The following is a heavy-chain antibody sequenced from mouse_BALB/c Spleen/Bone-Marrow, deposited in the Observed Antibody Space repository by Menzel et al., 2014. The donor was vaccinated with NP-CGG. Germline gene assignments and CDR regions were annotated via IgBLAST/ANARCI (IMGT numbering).Heavy chain of an antibody. CDR3: TRDGVGGAMDY. CDR2: IHPNSGNT. CDR1: GYTFTSTW. D-gene: IGHD2-3*01. V-gene: IGHV1S130*01. J-gene: IGHJ4*01. Sequence: QVQLQQSGSVLVRPGDSVKLSCEASGYTFTSTWIHWAKQRPGQGLEWIGEIHPNSGNTKYNEKLKGKATLTADTSSSTAYVDLSSLTSEDSAVYYCTRDGVGGAMDYWGQGTSVTVSS.